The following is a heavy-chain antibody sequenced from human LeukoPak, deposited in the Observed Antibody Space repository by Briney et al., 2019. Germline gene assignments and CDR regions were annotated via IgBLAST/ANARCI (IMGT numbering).Heavy chain of an antibody. CDR3: AKEYDFWSGYYFHFDY. CDR2: ISGSGGST. CDR1: GFTFSSYA. D-gene: IGHD3-3*01. V-gene: IGHV3-23*01. Sequence: GGSLRLSCAASGFTFSSYAMSWVRQAPGKGLEWVSAISGSGGSTYYADSVKGRFTISRDNSKNTLYLQMNSLRAEDTAVYYCAKEYDFWSGYYFHFDYWGQGTLVTVSS. J-gene: IGHJ4*02.